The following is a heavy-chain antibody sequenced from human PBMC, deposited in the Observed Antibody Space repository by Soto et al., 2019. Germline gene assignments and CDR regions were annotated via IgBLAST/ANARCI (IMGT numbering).Heavy chain of an antibody. D-gene: IGHD3-22*01. J-gene: IGHJ6*02. V-gene: IGHV3-30*18. Sequence: GGSLRLSCAASGFTFSSYGMHWVRQAPGKGLEWVAVISYDGSNKYYADSVKGRFTISRDNSKNTLYLQMNSLRAEDTAVYYCAKDMGGNGMIVVVIKNPLDYYYGMDVWGQGTTVTVSS. CDR1: GFTFSSYG. CDR2: ISYDGSNK. CDR3: AKDMGGNGMIVVVIKNPLDYYYGMDV.